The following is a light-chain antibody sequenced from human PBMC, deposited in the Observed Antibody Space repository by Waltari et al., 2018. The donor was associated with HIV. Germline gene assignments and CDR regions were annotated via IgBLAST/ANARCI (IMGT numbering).Light chain of an antibody. CDR1: KLGDKY. CDR3: QAWDSSTHVV. CDR2: QDS. J-gene: IGLJ2*01. V-gene: IGLV3-1*01. Sequence: SYELTQPPSVSVSPGQTASITCPGDKLGDKYACWYQQKPGRSPVLVIYQDSKRPSGIPERFSGSNSGNTATLTISGTQAMDEADYYCQAWDSSTHVVFGGGTKLTVL.